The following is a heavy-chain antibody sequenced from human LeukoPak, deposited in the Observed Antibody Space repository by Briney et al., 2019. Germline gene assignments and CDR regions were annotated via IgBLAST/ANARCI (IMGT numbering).Heavy chain of an antibody. D-gene: IGHD6-13*01. CDR2: TNPNSGKT. CDR3: ARGRPGLASAGTYDF. V-gene: IGHV1-8*01. CDR1: VYSFTSSD. Sequence: GASVKVSCKASVYSFTSSDINWVRQAPGQGLEWMGWTNPNSGKTGYARKFQGRVTMTKNTSISAAYMEVSSLGYDDTAIYYCARGRPGLASAGTYDFWGQGTLITVSS. J-gene: IGHJ4*02.